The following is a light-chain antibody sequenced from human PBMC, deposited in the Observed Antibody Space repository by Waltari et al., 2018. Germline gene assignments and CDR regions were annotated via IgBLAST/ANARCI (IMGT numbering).Light chain of an antibody. CDR1: HSVSRTY. J-gene: IGKJ1*01. CDR2: GTS. Sequence: EDVLTQSPGTLSLSPRERAPLSRRASHSVSRTYFAWYQKKPGRAPRLLIHGTSNRATGIPERISGSVSETDFTLTSDRLEPEDFAVYYCQQYGGSVWTFGQGTKVEVK. CDR3: QQYGGSVWT. V-gene: IGKV3-20*01.